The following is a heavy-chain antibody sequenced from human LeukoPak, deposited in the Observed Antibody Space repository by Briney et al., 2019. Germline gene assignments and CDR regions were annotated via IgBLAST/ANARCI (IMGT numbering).Heavy chain of an antibody. J-gene: IGHJ4*02. V-gene: IGHV4-59*01. D-gene: IGHD3/OR15-3a*01. CDR2: IYYSGST. CDR1: GGSISNYY. Sequence: PSETLSLTCTVSGGSISNYYWSWIRQPPGKGLEWIGYIYYSGSTNYNPSLKSRVTISVDTSKNQFSLKLSSVTAADTAVYYCARDRLDVFDYWGQGTLVTVSS. CDR3: ARDRLDVFDY.